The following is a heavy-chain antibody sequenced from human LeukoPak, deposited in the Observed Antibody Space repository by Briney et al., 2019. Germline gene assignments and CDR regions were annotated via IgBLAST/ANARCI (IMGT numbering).Heavy chain of an antibody. J-gene: IGHJ4*02. CDR3: AREGDIVVVPAATKRPFDY. Sequence: GGSLSLSCAASGFTFSSYSMNWVRPAPGKGLEWVSSISSSSSYIYYADSVKGRFTISRDNAKNSLYLQMNSLRAEDTAVYYCAREGDIVVVPAATKRPFDYWGQGTLVTVSS. V-gene: IGHV3-21*01. CDR2: ISSSSSYI. CDR1: GFTFSSYS. D-gene: IGHD2-2*01.